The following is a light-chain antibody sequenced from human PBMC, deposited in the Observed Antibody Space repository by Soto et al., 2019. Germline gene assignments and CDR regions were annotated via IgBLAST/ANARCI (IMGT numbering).Light chain of an antibody. CDR1: QNIRSW. CDR3: QQYASYWT. CDR2: KAS. Sequence: IQMTQSPSTLSASVGDRVTITCRARQNIRSWLAWYQQKPGKAPQLLIYKASSLESGVPSRFSGSGSGTEFTITISRLQPDDFSTYYCQQYASYWTFGQGTKVEIK. V-gene: IGKV1-5*03. J-gene: IGKJ1*01.